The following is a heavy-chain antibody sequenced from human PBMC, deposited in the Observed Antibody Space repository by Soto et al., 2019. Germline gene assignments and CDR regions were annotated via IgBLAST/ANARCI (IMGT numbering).Heavy chain of an antibody. V-gene: IGHV4-39*01. CDR2: LYYSGST. J-gene: IGHJ4*02. CDR3: ARRAYYDSSGYPFDY. CDR1: GGSISSRSYY. D-gene: IGHD3-22*01. Sequence: QLQLQESGPGLVKPSETLSLTCTVSGGSISSRSYYWGWIRQPPGKGLEWIGSLYYSGSTYYNQSLKSRVTISVDTSKNQFSRKLSSVTAADPAVYYCARRAYYDSSGYPFDYWGQGTLVTVSS.